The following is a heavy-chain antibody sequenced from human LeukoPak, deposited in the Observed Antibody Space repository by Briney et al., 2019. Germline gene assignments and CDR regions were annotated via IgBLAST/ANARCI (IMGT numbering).Heavy chain of an antibody. V-gene: IGHV4-39*01. J-gene: IGHJ4*02. CDR2: IYYSGST. CDR1: GGSISSSSYY. Sequence: SETLSLTCTVSGGSISSSSYYWGWIRQPPGKGLEWIGSIYYSGSTYYNPSLKSRVTISVDTSKNQFSLKLSSVTAADTAVYYCSRGVVVVAATDYWGQGALATVSS. D-gene: IGHD2-15*01. CDR3: SRGVVVVAATDY.